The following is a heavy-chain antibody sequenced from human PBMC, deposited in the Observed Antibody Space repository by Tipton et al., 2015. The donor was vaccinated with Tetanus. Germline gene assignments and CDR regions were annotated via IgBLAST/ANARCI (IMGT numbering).Heavy chain of an antibody. CDR1: GGSLRGGDHY. J-gene: IGHJ4*02. CDR3: ARANFVSSKKGPFDS. V-gene: IGHV4-61*03. D-gene: IGHD3-16*01. CDR2: ISGSGST. Sequence: LRLSCTVSGGSLRGGDHYWRWIRQPPGKGLEWLGSISGSGSTNSNYFLQSRITGSRDTSKNHFSLNLASVTAADTAVYFFARANFVSSKKGPFDSWGQGIPVIVSA.